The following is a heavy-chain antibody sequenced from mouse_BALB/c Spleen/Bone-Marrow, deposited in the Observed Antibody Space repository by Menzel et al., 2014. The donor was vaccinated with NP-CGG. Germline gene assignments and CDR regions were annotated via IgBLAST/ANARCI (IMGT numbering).Heavy chain of an antibody. V-gene: IGHV1-80*01. CDR2: IYPGDGDT. J-gene: IGHJ3*01. Sequence: QVLLQQSGAELVRPGSSVKISCKASGYAFSSYWMNWVKRRPGQGLEWIGQIYPGDGDTNYNGKFKGKATLTADKSSSTAYMQLSSLTSEDSAVYFCARTGNLAWFAYWGQGTLVTVSA. CDR3: ARTGNLAWFAY. CDR1: GYAFSSYW. D-gene: IGHD2-1*01.